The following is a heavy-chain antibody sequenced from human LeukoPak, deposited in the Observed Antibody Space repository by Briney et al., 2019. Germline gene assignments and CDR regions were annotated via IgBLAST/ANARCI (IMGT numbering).Heavy chain of an antibody. J-gene: IGHJ4*02. CDR2: INPSGGST. CDR1: GYTFTSYG. Sequence: ASVKVSCKASGYTFTSYGISWVRQAPGQGLEWMGIINPSGGSTSYAQKFQGRVTMTRDMSTSTVYMELSSLRSEDTAVYYCARDGGYYDSSGYPDWGQGTLVTVSS. CDR3: ARDGGYYDSSGYPD. D-gene: IGHD3-22*01. V-gene: IGHV1-46*01.